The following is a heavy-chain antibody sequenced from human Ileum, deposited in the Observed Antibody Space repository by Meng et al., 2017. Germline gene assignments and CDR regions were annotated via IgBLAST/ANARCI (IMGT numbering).Heavy chain of an antibody. V-gene: IGHV4-4*02. Sequence: AQLQESCPGLLKPSGTLSLTCAVPGGSISTSDWWSWVRQPPGKGLEWIGEIHHSGSTNYNPSLKSRVTISVDKSKNQFSLKLNSVTAADTAVYYCAREWSGSYRHFDYWGQGTLVTVSS. CDR3: AREWSGSYRHFDY. CDR2: IHHSGST. J-gene: IGHJ4*02. D-gene: IGHD1-26*01. CDR1: GGSISTSDW.